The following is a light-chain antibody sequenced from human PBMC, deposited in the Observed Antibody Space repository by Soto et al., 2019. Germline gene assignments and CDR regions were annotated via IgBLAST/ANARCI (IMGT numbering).Light chain of an antibody. CDR1: QSVSSSN. V-gene: IGKV3-20*01. J-gene: IGKJ1*01. CDR2: GAS. Sequence: EIVLTQSPGTLSLSPGDRATLYCRASQSVSSSNLAWYQQKRGQSPRLLIYGASSRATGIPDRFSGSGSGTDFTLTISRLEPEDFAVYYCQLSRTFGQGTKVDIK. CDR3: QLSRT.